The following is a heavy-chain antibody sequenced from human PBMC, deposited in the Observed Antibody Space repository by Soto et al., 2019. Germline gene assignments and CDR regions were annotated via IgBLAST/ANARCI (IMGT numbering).Heavy chain of an antibody. J-gene: IGHJ6*03. CDR1: GFTFSSYS. Sequence: EVQLVESGGGLVQPGGSLRLSCAASGFTFSSYSMNWVRQAPGKGLEWVAYISSSSSTIYYADSVKGRFTISRDNAKNSLYLQMKSLRAEDTSVYYCARASYCSSTSRPKPYDYYYMDVWGKGTTVTVAS. D-gene: IGHD2-2*01. CDR3: ARASYCSSTSRPKPYDYYYMDV. V-gene: IGHV3-48*01. CDR2: ISSSSSTI.